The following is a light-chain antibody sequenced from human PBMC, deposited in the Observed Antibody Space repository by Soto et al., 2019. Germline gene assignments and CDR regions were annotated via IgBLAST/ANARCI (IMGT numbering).Light chain of an antibody. Sequence: IQLTQSPSSLSASVGDRVTITCRASQAISSYLAWYQQKPGKAPNLLIYAASTLQSGVPSRFSGSGSGTDFTLTISRLQPEDFETYFCQQLNSYPLTFGGGTKVDIK. J-gene: IGKJ4*01. CDR3: QQLNSYPLT. V-gene: IGKV1-9*01. CDR2: AAS. CDR1: QAISSY.